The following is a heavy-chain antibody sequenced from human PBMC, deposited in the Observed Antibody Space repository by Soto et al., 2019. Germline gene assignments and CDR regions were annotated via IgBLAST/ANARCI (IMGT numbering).Heavy chain of an antibody. D-gene: IGHD2-15*01. V-gene: IGHV1-69*08. CDR2: IIPILGIA. Sequence: QVQLVQSGAEVKKPGSSVKVSCKASGGTFSSYTISWVRQAPGQGLEWMGRIIPILGIANYAQKFQGRVTITADKSTSTAYMELRSLRSEDTAVYYCARDHGDIVVVVAATPDWFDPWGQGTLVTVSS. CDR3: ARDHGDIVVVVAATPDWFDP. J-gene: IGHJ5*02. CDR1: GGTFSSYT.